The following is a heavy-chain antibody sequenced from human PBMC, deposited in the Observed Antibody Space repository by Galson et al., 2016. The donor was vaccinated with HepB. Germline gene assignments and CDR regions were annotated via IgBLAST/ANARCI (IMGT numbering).Heavy chain of an antibody. J-gene: IGHJ4*02. CDR2: FFQSGST. D-gene: IGHD3-10*01. CDR3: ARRGYYGSGVPFDF. CDR1: GGSINSDSW. Sequence: SETLSLTCAVSGGSINSDSWWSWVRQSPGKGLEWIGEFFQSGSTNYNPSLKSRVTISVDNSRNQFSLKLISVTAADTAVYYCARRGYYGSGVPFDFWGQGTLVIVSS. V-gene: IGHV4-4*02.